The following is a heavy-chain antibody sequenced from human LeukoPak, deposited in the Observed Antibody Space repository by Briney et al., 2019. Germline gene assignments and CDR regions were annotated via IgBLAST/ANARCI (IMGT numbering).Heavy chain of an antibody. D-gene: IGHD4-17*01. V-gene: IGHV3-30*18. J-gene: IGHJ6*02. CDR1: GFTFSSYG. CDR3: AKEEDGDYPRYYYYGMDV. CDR2: TSYDGSNK. Sequence: GGSLRLSCAASGFTFSSYGMHWVRQAPGKGLEWVAVTSYDGSNKYYADSVKGRFTISGDNSKNTLYLQMNSLRAEDTAVYYCAKEEDGDYPRYYYYGMDVWGQGTTVTVSS.